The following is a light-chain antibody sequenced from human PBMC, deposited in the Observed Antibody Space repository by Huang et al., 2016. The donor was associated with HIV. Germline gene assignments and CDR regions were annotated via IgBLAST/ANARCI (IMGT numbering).Light chain of an antibody. CDR1: QGISNS. J-gene: IGKJ2*01. CDR3: QQYYSTPPT. CDR2: AAS. Sequence: DIQMTQSPSSLSASEGGSVIITCRASQGISNSLAWYQQTPGQAPKLLISAASRLESGVPARFSGSGSGTHYILTITSLQPGDFATYYCQQYYSTPPTFGQGTKVEIK. V-gene: IGKV1-NL1*01.